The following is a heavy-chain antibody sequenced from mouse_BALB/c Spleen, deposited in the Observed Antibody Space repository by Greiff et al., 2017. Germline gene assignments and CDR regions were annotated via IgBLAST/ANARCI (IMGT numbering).Heavy chain of an antibody. CDR1: GYTFTDYA. Sequence: QVQLKESGPELVRPGVSVKISCKGSGYTFTDYAMHWVKQSHAKSLEWIGVISTYYGNTNYNQKFKGKATMTVDKSSSTAYMELARLTSEDSAIYYCARDYGSSSYFDYWGQGTTLTVSS. CDR2: ISTYYGNT. J-gene: IGHJ2*01. V-gene: IGHV1-67*01. CDR3: ARDYGSSSYFDY. D-gene: IGHD1-1*01.